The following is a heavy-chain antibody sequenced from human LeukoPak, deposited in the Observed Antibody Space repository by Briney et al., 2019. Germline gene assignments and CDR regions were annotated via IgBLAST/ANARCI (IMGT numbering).Heavy chain of an antibody. CDR1: GCTFSDYF. Sequence: SGESLRLSCAASGCTFSDYFRSWIRQPPGKGLEWVSYISGRGNTIYYSDSVSGRFTIFRNTAKNFLFLQMIGLAAENAAVYYAARDPLYSGPYSRTENWGQGTLVTVSA. D-gene: IGHD1-26*01. J-gene: IGHJ4*02. CDR2: ISGRGNTI. V-gene: IGHV3-11*01. CDR3: ARDPLYSGPYSRTEN.